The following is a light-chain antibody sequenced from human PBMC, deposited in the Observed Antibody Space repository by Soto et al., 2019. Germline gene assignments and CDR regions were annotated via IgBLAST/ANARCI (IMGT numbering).Light chain of an antibody. V-gene: IGKV3-20*01. J-gene: IGKJ3*01. CDR1: QSINSRY. Sequence: EIVLTQSPGTLSLSPGERATLSCRASQSINSRYLAWYQQKSGQAPRLLIYGASSRATGIPDRFNGSGSGTDFTLTISRLEPEDFAVYYCQQFGSSPGFTFGPGTKVDIK. CDR3: QQFGSSPGFT. CDR2: GAS.